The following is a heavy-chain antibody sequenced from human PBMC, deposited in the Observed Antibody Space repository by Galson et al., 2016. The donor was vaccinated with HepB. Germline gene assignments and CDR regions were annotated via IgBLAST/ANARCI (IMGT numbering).Heavy chain of an antibody. J-gene: IGHJ4*02. D-gene: IGHD4-17*01. CDR1: GFTFRSCA. CDR3: AKDRYTVTTLFYF. CDR2: CSGSGVDT. Sequence: SLRLSCAASGFTFRSCAMSWVRQAPGKGLEWVSGCSGSGVDTPYADTVKGRFTISRDNSKNTLYLKMNSLRVEDTAVYYCAKDRYTVTTLFYFWGQGTLVTVSS. V-gene: IGHV3-23*01.